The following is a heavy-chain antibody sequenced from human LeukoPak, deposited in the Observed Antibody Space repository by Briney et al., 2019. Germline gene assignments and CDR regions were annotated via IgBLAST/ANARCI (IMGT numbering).Heavy chain of an antibody. D-gene: IGHD6-25*01. Sequence: GGSLRLSCAASGFTFSSYGMQLVRQAPGKGLEWVAVIWYDGSNKYYADSVKGRFTISRDNSKNTLYLQMNSLRAEDTAVFYWAKSSAALPGYWAQGPLVTVSS. CDR3: AKSSAALPGY. CDR2: IWYDGSNK. J-gene: IGHJ4*02. CDR1: GFTFSSYG. V-gene: IGHV3-33*06.